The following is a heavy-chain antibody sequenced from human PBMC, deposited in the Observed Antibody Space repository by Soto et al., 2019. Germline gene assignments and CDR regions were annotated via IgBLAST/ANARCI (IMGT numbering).Heavy chain of an antibody. D-gene: IGHD6-13*01. CDR3: ANSSLLHAFDY. CDR2: ITGIVGNT. Sequence: EVQVLESGGGLVQPGGSLRLSCAASGFTYSNYAMSWVRQAPGKGLEWVSTITGIVGNTYYADSVKGRFTISRDNSKNTLFLQMNSLRAEDTAMYYCANSSLLHAFDYWGQGTLVTVSS. CDR1: GFTYSNYA. V-gene: IGHV3-23*01. J-gene: IGHJ4*02.